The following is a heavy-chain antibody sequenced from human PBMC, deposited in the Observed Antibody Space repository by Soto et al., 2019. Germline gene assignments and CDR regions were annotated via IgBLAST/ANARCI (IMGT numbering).Heavy chain of an antibody. CDR1: GGTFRDLA. J-gene: IGHJ4*02. Sequence: LPWAVFGGTFRDLASRRVSKTTGKGLEWVSGMYGNGGGISYADSVKGRFTISRDNSNNMLYLQMHSLRAEDTAVYYCAKDRQPDGRWPFDNWGQGTLVSVSS. V-gene: IGHV3-23*01. CDR3: AKDRQPDGRWPFDN. D-gene: IGHD2-8*01. CDR2: MYGNGGGI.